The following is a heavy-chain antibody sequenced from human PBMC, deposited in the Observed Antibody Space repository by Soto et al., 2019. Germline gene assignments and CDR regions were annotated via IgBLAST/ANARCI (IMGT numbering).Heavy chain of an antibody. CDR2: IIPIFGTA. CDR3: ARVVAAAGTRKYYYYYYGMDV. J-gene: IGHJ6*02. D-gene: IGHD6-13*01. CDR1: GGTFSSYA. V-gene: IGHV1-69*01. Sequence: QVQLVQSGAEVKKPGSSVKVSCKASGGTFSSYAISWVRQAPGQGLEWMGGIIPIFGTANYAQKFQGRVTITADESTSTAYMELSSLRSEDKAVYYCARVVAAAGTRKYYYYYYGMDVWGQGTTVTVSS.